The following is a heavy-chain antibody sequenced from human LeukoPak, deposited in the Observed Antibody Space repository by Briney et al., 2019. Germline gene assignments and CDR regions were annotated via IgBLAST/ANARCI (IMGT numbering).Heavy chain of an antibody. CDR3: AKDGEDCSSSSCLYYYYYYYMDV. V-gene: IGHV1-46*01. CDR1: GYTFTSYY. J-gene: IGHJ6*03. D-gene: IGHD2-2*01. CDR2: INPSGGST. Sequence: GASVKVSCKASGYTFTSYYMHWVRQAPGQGLEWMGIINPSGGSTSYAQKFQGRVTMTRDTSTSTVYMELSSLRSEDTAVYYCAKDGEDCSSSSCLYYYYYYYMDVWGKGTTVTVSS.